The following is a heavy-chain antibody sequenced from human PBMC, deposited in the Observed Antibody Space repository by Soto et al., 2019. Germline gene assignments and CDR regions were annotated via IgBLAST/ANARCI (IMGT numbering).Heavy chain of an antibody. CDR3: AREAPTVTTLRNWFDP. CDR1: GFTFSSYW. CDR2: IKQDGSEK. J-gene: IGHJ5*02. Sequence: GGSLRLSCAASGFTFSSYWMSWVRQAPGKGLEWVANIKQDGSEKYYVDSVKGRFTISRDNAKNSLYLQMNSLRAEDTAVYYCAREAPTVTTLRNWFDPWGQGTLVTVSS. V-gene: IGHV3-7*03. D-gene: IGHD4-17*01.